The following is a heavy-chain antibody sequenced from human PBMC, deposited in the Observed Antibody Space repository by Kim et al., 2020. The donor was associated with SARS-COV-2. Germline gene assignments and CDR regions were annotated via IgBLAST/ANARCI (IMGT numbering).Heavy chain of an antibody. V-gene: IGHV4-34*01. CDR2: INHSGST. CDR3: ARCDFWSGYLDY. CDR1: GGSFSGYY. D-gene: IGHD3-3*01. J-gene: IGHJ4*02. Sequence: SETLSLTCAVYGGSFSGYYWSWIRQPPGKGLEWIGEINHSGSTNYNPSLKSLVTISVDTSKNQFSLKLSSVTAADTAVYSCARCDFWSGYLDYWGQGTLV.